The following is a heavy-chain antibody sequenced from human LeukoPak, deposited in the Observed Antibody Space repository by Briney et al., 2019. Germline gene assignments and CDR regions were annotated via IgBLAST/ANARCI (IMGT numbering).Heavy chain of an antibody. CDR1: GFTFSSFA. CDR2: ISGSGDST. J-gene: IGHJ4*02. Sequence: GGSLRLSCAASGFTFSSFAMSWVRQAPGKGLEWVSGISGSGDSTYYADSVKGRFTISRDNSKNTLYLQMNSLGAEDTAVYYCATPMVTTVVTHYFDYWGQGTLVTVSS. D-gene: IGHD4-23*01. CDR3: ATPMVTTVVTHYFDY. V-gene: IGHV3-23*01.